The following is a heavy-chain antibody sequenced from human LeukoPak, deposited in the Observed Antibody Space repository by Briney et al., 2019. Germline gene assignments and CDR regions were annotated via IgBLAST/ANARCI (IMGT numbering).Heavy chain of an antibody. D-gene: IGHD3-22*01. V-gene: IGHV5-51*01. CDR1: GYSFTSYW. Sequence: GESLKISCKGSGYSFTSYWIGWVRQMPGKGLEWMGIIYPGDSDTRYSPSFQGQVTNSADKSISTAYLQWSSLKASDTAMYYCARRPYYYDSSGYSFDYWGQGTLVTVSS. J-gene: IGHJ4*02. CDR3: ARRPYYYDSSGYSFDY. CDR2: IYPGDSDT.